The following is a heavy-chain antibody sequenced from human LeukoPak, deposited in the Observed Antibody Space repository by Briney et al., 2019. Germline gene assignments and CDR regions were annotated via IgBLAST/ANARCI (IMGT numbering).Heavy chain of an antibody. V-gene: IGHV4-39*07. CDR3: ARGLKYQYP. CDR1: GGSISSCGYY. J-gene: IGHJ4*02. Sequence: SQTLSLTCTVSGGSISSCGYYWSWIRQPPGKGLAWIGEINHSGGNNYNPSLKSRVTISVDTSKNQFSLKLSSVTAADTAVYYCARGLKYQYPWGQGTLVTVSS. CDR2: INHSGGN. D-gene: IGHD2-2*01.